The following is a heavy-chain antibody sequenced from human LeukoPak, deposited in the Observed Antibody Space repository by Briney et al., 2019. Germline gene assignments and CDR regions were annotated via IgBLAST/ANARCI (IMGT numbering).Heavy chain of an antibody. CDR1: GYSISSGYY. CDR2: IYHSGST. Sequence: SETLSLTCTVSGYSISSGYYRGWIRQPPGKELEWIGSIYHSGSTYYNPSLKSRVTISVDTSKNQFSLKLSSVTAADTAVYYCARAMYDILTGYWENWFDPWGQGTLVTVSS. D-gene: IGHD3-9*01. J-gene: IGHJ5*02. CDR3: ARAMYDILTGYWENWFDP. V-gene: IGHV4-38-2*02.